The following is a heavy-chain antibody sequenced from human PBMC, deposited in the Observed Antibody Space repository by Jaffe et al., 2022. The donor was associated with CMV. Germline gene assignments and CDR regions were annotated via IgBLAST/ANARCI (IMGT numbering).Heavy chain of an antibody. CDR2: ISWNSGSI. V-gene: IGHV3-9*01. CDR1: GFTFDDYA. Sequence: EVQLVESGGGLVQPGRSLRLSCAASGFTFDDYAMHWVRQAPGKGLEWVSGISWNSGSIGYADSVKGRFTISRDNAKNSLYLQMNSLRAEDTALYYCAKDIAMIVVPYGMDVWGQGTTVTVSS. CDR3: AKDIAMIVVPYGMDV. D-gene: IGHD3-22*01. J-gene: IGHJ6*02.